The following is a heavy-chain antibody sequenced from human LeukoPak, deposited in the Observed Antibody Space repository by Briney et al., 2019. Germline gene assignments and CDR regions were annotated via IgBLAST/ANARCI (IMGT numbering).Heavy chain of an antibody. J-gene: IGHJ4*02. D-gene: IGHD6-13*01. Sequence: GGSLRLSCAASGFTFSSYAMSWVRQAPGKGLEWVSAISGSGGSTYYADSVKGRFTISRDNPKNTLYLQMNSLRAEDTALYYCANRGSSQPTYYFDYWGQGTLVTVSS. CDR1: GFTFSSYA. CDR2: ISGSGGST. V-gene: IGHV3-23*01. CDR3: ANRGSSQPTYYFDY.